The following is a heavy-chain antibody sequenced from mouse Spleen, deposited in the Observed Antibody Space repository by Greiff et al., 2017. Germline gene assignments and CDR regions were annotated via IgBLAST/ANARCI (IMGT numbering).Heavy chain of an antibody. CDR2: ISTYYGDA. V-gene: IGHV1S137*01. D-gene: IGHD4-1*01. CDR3: ARKLGLYYAMDY. CDR1: GYTFTDYA. J-gene: IGHJ4*01. Sequence: VQLQESGAELVMPGASVKMSCKGSGYTFTDYAMHWVKQSLAKSLEWIGVISTYYGDASYNQKFKGKATMTVDKSSSTAYMELARLTSEDSAIYYCARKLGLYYAMDYWGQGTSVTVSS.